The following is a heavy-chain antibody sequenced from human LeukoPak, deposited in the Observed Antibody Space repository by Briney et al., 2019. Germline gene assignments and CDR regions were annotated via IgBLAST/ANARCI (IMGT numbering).Heavy chain of an antibody. D-gene: IGHD3-22*01. CDR2: IYSGGST. J-gene: IGHJ4*02. Sequence: GGSLRLSCAASGFTVSSNYMSWVRQAPGKGLEWVSVIYSGGSTYYADSVKGRFTISRDNSKNTLYLQMNSLRAEDTAVYYCARDYYDSSGYHKSWYFDYWGQGTLVTVSS. CDR1: GFTVSSNY. V-gene: IGHV3-53*01. CDR3: ARDYYDSSGYHKSWYFDY.